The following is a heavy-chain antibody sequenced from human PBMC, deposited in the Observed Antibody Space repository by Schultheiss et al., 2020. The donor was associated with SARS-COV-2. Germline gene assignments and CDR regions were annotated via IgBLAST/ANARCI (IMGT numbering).Heavy chain of an antibody. Sequence: SETLSLTCAVSGYSISSGYYWGWIRQPSGKGLEWIGSIYHSGSTYYNPSLKSRVTISVDTSKNQFSLKLSSVTAADTAVYYCATSGYYTAFDIWGQGTMVTVSS. CDR1: GYSISSGYY. D-gene: IGHD3-22*01. J-gene: IGHJ3*02. CDR3: ATSGYYTAFDI. V-gene: IGHV4-38-2*01. CDR2: IYHSGST.